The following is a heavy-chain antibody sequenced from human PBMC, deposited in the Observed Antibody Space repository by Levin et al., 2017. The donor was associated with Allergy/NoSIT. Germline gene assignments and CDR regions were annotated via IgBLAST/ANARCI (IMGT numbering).Heavy chain of an antibody. Sequence: SETLSLTCTVSGGSISSGSYYWSWIRQPAGKGLEWIGRIYTSGSTNYNPSLKSRVTISVDTSKNQFSLKLSSVTAADTAVYYCARTSDILTGNDAFDIWGQGTMVTVSS. J-gene: IGHJ3*02. CDR1: GGSISSGSYY. V-gene: IGHV4-61*02. CDR2: IYTSGST. CDR3: ARTSDILTGNDAFDI. D-gene: IGHD3-9*01.